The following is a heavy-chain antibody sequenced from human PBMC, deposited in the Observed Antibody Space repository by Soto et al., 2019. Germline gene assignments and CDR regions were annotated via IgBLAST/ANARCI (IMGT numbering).Heavy chain of an antibody. Sequence: LRLSCAASGFAFGNYWMSWVRQAPGKGLEWLATIKRDASEKKYVDSVKGRFTMSRDNAKNSLYLQMDSLRAEDTDVYYCARDSGDGSGSSVNHYLDYWGHGTLVTVSS. D-gene: IGHD3-10*01. J-gene: IGHJ4*01. CDR2: IKRDASEK. V-gene: IGHV3-7*01. CDR1: GFAFGNYW. CDR3: ARDSGDGSGSSVNHYLDY.